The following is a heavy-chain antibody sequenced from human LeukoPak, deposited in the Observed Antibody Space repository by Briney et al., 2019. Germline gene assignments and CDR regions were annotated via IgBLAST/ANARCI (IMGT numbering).Heavy chain of an antibody. D-gene: IGHD5-24*01. CDR3: ATRPTPRDRDF. CDR1: GLTFSTSD. CDR2: IVQSGTT. V-gene: IGHV3-23*01. Sequence: PGGSLRLSCVASGLTFSTSDTSWVLQAPGKGPEWLSLIVQSGTTYYAESVEGRFTISRDNSQNTVFMQMNSLRAEDTAVYYCATRPTPRDRDFWGQGTLVTVSS. J-gene: IGHJ4*02.